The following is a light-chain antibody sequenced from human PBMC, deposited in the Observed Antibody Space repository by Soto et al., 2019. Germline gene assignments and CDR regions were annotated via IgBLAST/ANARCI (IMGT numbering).Light chain of an antibody. J-gene: IGLJ1*01. V-gene: IGLV1-40*01. CDR2: GNS. Sequence: QSVLTHPPSVSGAPGQRVPISCTGSSSNIGAGYDVHWYQQLPGTAPKLLIYGNSNRPSGVPDRFSGSKSGTSASLAITGLQAEDEADYYCQSYDSSLSGSSVFGTGTKVPV. CDR3: QSYDSSLSGSSV. CDR1: SSNIGAGYD.